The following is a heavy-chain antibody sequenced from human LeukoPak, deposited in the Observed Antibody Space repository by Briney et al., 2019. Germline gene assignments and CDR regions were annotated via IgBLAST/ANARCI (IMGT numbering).Heavy chain of an antibody. V-gene: IGHV1-18*01. J-gene: IGHJ1*01. Sequence: GASVKVSCKASGYTFTNYDITWVRQAPGQGLEWMGWISPYNGDTNYAQNLQGKVTMTTDTSTNTAYMELRSLRSDDTAIYYCARDQRGNHPPGAFQHWGQGSLVSVSP. CDR2: ISPYNGDT. CDR1: GYTFTNYD. CDR3: ARDQRGNHPPGAFQH. D-gene: IGHD4-23*01.